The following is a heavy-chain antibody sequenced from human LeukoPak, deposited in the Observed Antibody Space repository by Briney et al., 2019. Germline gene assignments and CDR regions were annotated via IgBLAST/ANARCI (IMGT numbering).Heavy chain of an antibody. J-gene: IGHJ4*02. D-gene: IGHD3-10*01. CDR1: GFTFSSYG. CDR3: AKDVGLDY. Sequence: GRSLRLSCADSGFTFSSYGMHWVRQAPGKGLEWVAVISYDESNKYYADSVKGRFTISRNNSKNTLYLQMNSLRAEDTAVYYCAKDVGLDYWGQGTLVTVSS. CDR2: ISYDESNK. V-gene: IGHV3-30*18.